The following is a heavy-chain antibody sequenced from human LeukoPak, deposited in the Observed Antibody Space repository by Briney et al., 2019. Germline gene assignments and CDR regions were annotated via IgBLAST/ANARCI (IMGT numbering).Heavy chain of an antibody. CDR3: ARDSKDRTVVTVTF. V-gene: IGHV3-11*01. Sequence: NPGGSLTLSCAASGFTFSDYYMSWLRESRGRGGEGVSYFSSSGTNIYYADSVKGRFTISRDNAKSSLYLQMNSLRAEDTAVYYCARDSKDRTVVTVTFWGQGTLVTVSS. J-gene: IGHJ4*02. CDR2: FSSSGTNI. CDR1: GFTFSDYY. D-gene: IGHD4-23*01.